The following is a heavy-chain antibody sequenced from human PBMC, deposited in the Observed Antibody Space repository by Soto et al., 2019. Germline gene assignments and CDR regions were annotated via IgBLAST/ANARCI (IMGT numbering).Heavy chain of an antibody. CDR1: GFTFRQYG. J-gene: IGHJ3*02. Sequence: QVQLVESGGGVFQPGTSLRLSCAASGFTFRQYGMHWVRQAPGKGLDWVAVIFYDGTEKYYADSVKGRFTISRDNPGNMVYLQMNSVRAEDTAVYYCVRGWGSLIHLSCLDIWGQGTTVVVSS. V-gene: IGHV3-33*01. CDR2: IFYDGTEK. D-gene: IGHD3-16*01. CDR3: VRGWGSLIHLSCLDI.